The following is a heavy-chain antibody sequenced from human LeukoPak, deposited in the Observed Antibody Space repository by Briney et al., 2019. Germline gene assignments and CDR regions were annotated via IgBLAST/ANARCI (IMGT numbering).Heavy chain of an antibody. J-gene: IGHJ4*02. D-gene: IGHD5-24*01. CDR3: AKAGEMATISPFDY. V-gene: IGHV3-48*03. CDR1: GFTFSSYE. CDR2: ISSSGSTI. Sequence: GGSLRLSCAASGFTFSSYEMNWVRQAPGKGLEWVSYISSSGSTIYYADSVKGRFTISRDNAKNSLYLQMNSLRAEDTAVYYCAKAGEMATISPFDYWGQGTLVTVSS.